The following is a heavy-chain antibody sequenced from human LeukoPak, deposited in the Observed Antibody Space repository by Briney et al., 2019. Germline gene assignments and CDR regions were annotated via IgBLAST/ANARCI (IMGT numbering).Heavy chain of an antibody. CDR3: ATTASGTTYAFDI. J-gene: IGHJ3*02. CDR1: GYTLTELS. CDR2: FDPEDGET. Sequence: ASVKVSCKVSGYTLTELSMHWVRQAPGKGLEWMGGFDPEDGETIYAQKFQGRVTMTEDTSTDTAYMELSSLRSEDTDVYYCATTASGTTYAFDIWGQGTMVTVSS. D-gene: IGHD1-1*01. V-gene: IGHV1-24*01.